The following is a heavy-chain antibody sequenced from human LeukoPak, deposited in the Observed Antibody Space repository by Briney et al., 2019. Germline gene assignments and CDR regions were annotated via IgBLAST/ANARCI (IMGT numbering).Heavy chain of an antibody. CDR1: GGSISSGSYY. V-gene: IGHV4-61*01. D-gene: IGHD2-15*01. CDR2: IYYSGST. J-gene: IGHJ4*02. CDR3: ARFSRYCSGGSCYNFDY. Sequence: SETLSLTCTVSGGSISSGSYYWSWIRQPPGKGLEWIGYIYYSGSTSYNPSLKSRVTISVDTSKNQFSLKLSSVTAADTAVYYCARFSRYCSGGSCYNFDYWGQGTLVTVSS.